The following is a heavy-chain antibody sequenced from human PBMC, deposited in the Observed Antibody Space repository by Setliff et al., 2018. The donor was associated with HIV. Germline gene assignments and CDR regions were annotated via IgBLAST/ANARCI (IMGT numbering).Heavy chain of an antibody. CDR3: ARTDYGGNSGGNYFDY. J-gene: IGHJ4*02. CDR1: GYTSTSFS. CDR2: INPSGDVI. D-gene: IGHD4-17*01. Sequence: ASVKVSCKASGYTSTSFSLHWVRQAPGQGLEWMGIINPSGDVIRYAQKFQGRVTMTRDTSTSTVYMDLRSLRSDDTAVYYCARTDYGGNSGGNYFDYWGQGSLVTVSS. V-gene: IGHV1-46*01.